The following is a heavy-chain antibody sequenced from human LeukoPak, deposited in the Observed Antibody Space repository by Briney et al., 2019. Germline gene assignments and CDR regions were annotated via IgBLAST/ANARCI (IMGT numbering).Heavy chain of an antibody. J-gene: IGHJ3*02. V-gene: IGHV4-30-2*01. D-gene: IGHD1-1*01. CDR3: ARDTGAFDI. Sequence: PSETLSLTCAVSGGSISSGGYSWSWIRQPPGKGLEWIGCIYHSGSTYYNPSLKSRVTISVDRSKNQFSLKLSSVTAADTAVYYCARDTGAFDIWGQGTMVTVSS. CDR2: IYHSGST. CDR1: GGSISSGGYS.